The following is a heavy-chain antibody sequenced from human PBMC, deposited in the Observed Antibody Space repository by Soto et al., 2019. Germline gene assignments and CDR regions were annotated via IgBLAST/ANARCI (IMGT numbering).Heavy chain of an antibody. CDR3: AREWQRGTDY. CDR2: IFPGSGGT. J-gene: IGHJ4*02. CDR1: GYTFTTYF. V-gene: IGHV1-2*02. Sequence: QVQLVQSGAEVVKPGASVKVSCKASGYTFTTYFLHWVRQAPGQGLEWLGWIFPGSGGTNYEQKFQGRVTMTRDTSINTAYMELSRMASDDTGVYYCAREWQRGTDYWGQGALITVSS. D-gene: IGHD6-25*01.